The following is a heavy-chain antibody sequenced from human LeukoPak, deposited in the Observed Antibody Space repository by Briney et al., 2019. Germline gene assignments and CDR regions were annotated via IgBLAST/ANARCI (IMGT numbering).Heavy chain of an antibody. J-gene: IGHJ6*04. Sequence: GRSLRLSRAASGFTFSSYAMHWVRQAPGKGLEWVAVISYDGSNKYYADSVKGRFTISRDNSKNTLYLQMNSLRAEDTAVYYCARVSAYCSSTSCYYYYGMDVWGKGTTVTVSS. CDR3: ARVSAYCSSTSCYYYYGMDV. D-gene: IGHD2-2*01. V-gene: IGHV3-30*04. CDR1: GFTFSSYA. CDR2: ISYDGSNK.